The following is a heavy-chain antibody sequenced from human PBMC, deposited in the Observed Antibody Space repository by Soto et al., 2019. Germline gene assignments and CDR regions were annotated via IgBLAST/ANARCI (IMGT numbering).Heavy chain of an antibody. CDR3: ARAPPPPRMVYAIGGYYGMDV. Sequence: GASVKVSCKARGYTFTGYYMQWLRQAPGQGLEWMGWINPNSGCTNYAQKFQGWVTMTRDTSISTAYMELSRLRSDDTAVYYCARAPPPPRMVYAIGGYYGMDVWGQGTTVTVSS. CDR1: GYTFTGYY. V-gene: IGHV1-2*04. D-gene: IGHD2-8*01. CDR2: INPNSGCT. J-gene: IGHJ6*02.